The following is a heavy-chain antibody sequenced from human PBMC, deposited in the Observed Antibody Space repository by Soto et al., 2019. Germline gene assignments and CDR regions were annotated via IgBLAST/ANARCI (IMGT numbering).Heavy chain of an antibody. Sequence: SVKVSCKASGGTFSSYAISWVRQAPGQGLEWMGGIIPIFGTANYAQKFQGRVTITADESTSTAYMELSSLRSEDTAVYYCARIAVAGDYYYGMDVWGQGTTVTVSS. CDR1: GGTFSSYA. CDR3: ARIAVAGDYYYGMDV. D-gene: IGHD6-19*01. V-gene: IGHV1-69*13. J-gene: IGHJ6*02. CDR2: IIPIFGTA.